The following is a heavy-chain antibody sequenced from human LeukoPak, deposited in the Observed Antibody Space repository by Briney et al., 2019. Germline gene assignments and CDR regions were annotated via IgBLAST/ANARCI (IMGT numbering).Heavy chain of an antibody. CDR1: GFTFDDYA. J-gene: IGHJ4*02. CDR2: ISWNSGSV. D-gene: IGHD1-26*01. Sequence: QPGRPLRLSCAASGFTFDDYAMHWVRQAPGKGLEWVSGISWNSGSVGYVDSVKGRFTISRDNAKNSLYLQMNSLRAEDTAVYYCATVGGSYSPADYWGQGTLVTVSS. V-gene: IGHV3-9*01. CDR3: ATVGGSYSPADY.